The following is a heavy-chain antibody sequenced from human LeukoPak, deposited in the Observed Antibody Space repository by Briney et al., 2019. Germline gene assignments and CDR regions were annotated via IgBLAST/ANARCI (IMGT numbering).Heavy chain of an antibody. CDR1: GFLFSSNW. CDR3: AKEGRSLQTY. CDR2: IKEDGTET. Sequence: GSLRLSCAASGFLFSSNWMSWVRLAPGKGLEWVANIKEDGTETYYVDSVKGRFTISRDNAKNSLYLQMNSLRVEDTAVYYCAKEGRSLQTYWGQGTLVTVSS. J-gene: IGHJ4*02. D-gene: IGHD5-24*01. V-gene: IGHV3-7*03.